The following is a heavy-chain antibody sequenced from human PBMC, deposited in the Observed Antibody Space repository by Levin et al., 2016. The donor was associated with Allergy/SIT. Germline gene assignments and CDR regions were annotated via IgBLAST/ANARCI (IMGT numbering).Heavy chain of an antibody. V-gene: IGHV3-21*06. D-gene: IGHD1-26*01. J-gene: IGHJ6*02. CDR1: GFTFSDYT. Sequence: GESLKISCVASGFTFSDYTMNWVRQAPGKGLEWVSSISISSSYTYSADSVKDRFITSRDNAKNSLFLQMNSLRVEDTAVYYCARVGATTPYSGMDVWGQGTTVSVSS. CDR2: ISISSSYT. CDR3: ARVGATTPYSGMDV.